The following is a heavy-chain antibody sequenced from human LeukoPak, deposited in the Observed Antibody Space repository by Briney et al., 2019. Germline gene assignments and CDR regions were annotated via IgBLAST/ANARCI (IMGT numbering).Heavy chain of an antibody. Sequence: ASVKVSCKASGYTFTSYYMHWVRQAPGQGLEWMGIINPSGGSTSYAQKFQGRVTMTRDTSTSTVYMELSSLRSEDTAVYYCAREYTRLRYFDWLFSNSLDAFDIWGQGTMVTVSS. J-gene: IGHJ3*02. CDR1: GYTFTSYY. CDR3: AREYTRLRYFDWLFSNSLDAFDI. V-gene: IGHV1-46*01. D-gene: IGHD3-9*01. CDR2: INPSGGST.